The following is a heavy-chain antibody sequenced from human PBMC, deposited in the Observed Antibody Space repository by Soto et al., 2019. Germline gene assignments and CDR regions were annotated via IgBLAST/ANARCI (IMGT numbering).Heavy chain of an antibody. Sequence: SETLSLTCTVSGGSISSSSYYWGWIRQPPGKGLEWIGSIYYSGSTYYNPSLKSRVTISVDTSKNQFSLKLSSVTAADTVVYYCASHYYQYCDFWSGYGEVAGYYMDVWGKGTTVTVSS. CDR2: IYYSGST. D-gene: IGHD3-3*01. CDR1: GGSISSSSYY. V-gene: IGHV4-39*01. CDR3: ASHYYQYCDFWSGYGEVAGYYMDV. J-gene: IGHJ6*03.